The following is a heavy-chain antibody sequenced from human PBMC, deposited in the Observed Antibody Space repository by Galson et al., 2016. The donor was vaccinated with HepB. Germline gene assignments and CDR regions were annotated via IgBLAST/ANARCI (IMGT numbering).Heavy chain of an antibody. V-gene: IGHV3-73*01. CDR1: GFTLSGSA. Sequence: SLRLSCAASGFTLSGSAMHWVRQASGKGLEWVGRIRSKANSYATAYAASVKCRFTISRDNSMNTAYRQRNSLKTEDTAVYYCTRTLSSSWYNWFDPWGQGTLVTVSS. CDR3: TRTLSSSWYNWFDP. D-gene: IGHD6-13*01. CDR2: IRSKANSYAT. J-gene: IGHJ5*02.